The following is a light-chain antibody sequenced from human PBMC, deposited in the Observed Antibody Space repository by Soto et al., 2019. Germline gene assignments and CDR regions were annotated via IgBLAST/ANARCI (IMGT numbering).Light chain of an antibody. Sequence: QSFLRQPASVSGSPGQSITISCTGTSSDIGGYNFVSWYQQHPGKAPKLMIYEVSNRPSGVSNRFSGSKSGTTASLTISGLQAEEAADYYCYSYTTSSTMVFGGGTKVTV. CDR1: SSDIGGYNF. V-gene: IGLV2-14*01. J-gene: IGLJ2*01. CDR3: YSYTTSSTMV. CDR2: EVS.